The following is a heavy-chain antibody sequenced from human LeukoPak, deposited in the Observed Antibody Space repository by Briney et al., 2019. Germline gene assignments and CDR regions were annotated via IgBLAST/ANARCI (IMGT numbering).Heavy chain of an antibody. CDR3: ARGKPSGRFNWFDP. Sequence: PSETLPLTSAVYAGSFSGYYWSWIRQPPGKGLEWIGEINHSGSTNYNPSLKSRVTISVDTSKNQFSLKLSSVTAADTAVYYCARGKPSGRFNWFDPWGQGTLVTVSS. CDR1: AGSFSGYY. D-gene: IGHD3-16*01. J-gene: IGHJ5*02. CDR2: INHSGST. V-gene: IGHV4-34*01.